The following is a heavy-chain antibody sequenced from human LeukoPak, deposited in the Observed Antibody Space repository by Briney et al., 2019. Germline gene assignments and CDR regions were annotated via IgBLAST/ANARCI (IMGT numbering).Heavy chain of an antibody. D-gene: IGHD1-7*01. CDR1: GFTFSNSW. CDR3: AREDDWNYEDY. J-gene: IGHJ4*02. CDR2: IKPDGSAQ. V-gene: IGHV3-7*01. Sequence: PGGSLRLSCAASGFTFSNSWMSWVRQAPGKGLEWVATIKPDGSAQYYVNSVKGRFTISRDNAKNSLYLQMNSLRAEDTAIYYCAREDDWNYEDYWGQGTLVTVSS.